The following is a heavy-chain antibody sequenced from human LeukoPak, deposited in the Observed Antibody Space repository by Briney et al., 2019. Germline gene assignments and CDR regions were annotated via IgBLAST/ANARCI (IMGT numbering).Heavy chain of an antibody. J-gene: IGHJ5*02. CDR3: ARGAWFGELAIDR. CDR1: GGSISSGSYY. Sequence: SETLSLTCTVSGGSISSGSYYWHWIRKPGGKGLEWIGRISNSGNTNYHPSITGPVPISRDTSNNHFSLKMNSVTAADTAVYFCARGAWFGELAIDRWGQGTLVTVSS. D-gene: IGHD3-10*01. CDR2: ISNSGNT. V-gene: IGHV4-61*02.